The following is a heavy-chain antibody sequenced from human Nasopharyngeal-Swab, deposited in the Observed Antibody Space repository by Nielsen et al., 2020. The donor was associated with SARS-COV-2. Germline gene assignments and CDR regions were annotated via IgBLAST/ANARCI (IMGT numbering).Heavy chain of an antibody. V-gene: IGHV4-31*03. CDR1: GGSISSGGNY. Sequence: SETLSLTCTLSGGSISSGGNYCSWIRQHPGKGLEWIGYIYYSGSTYYNPSLKSRVTISVDTSKNQFTLKLSSVTAADTAVYYCAGVLFTYFDYWGQGTLVTVSS. CDR3: AGVLFTYFDY. J-gene: IGHJ4*02. D-gene: IGHD2/OR15-2a*01. CDR2: IYYSGST.